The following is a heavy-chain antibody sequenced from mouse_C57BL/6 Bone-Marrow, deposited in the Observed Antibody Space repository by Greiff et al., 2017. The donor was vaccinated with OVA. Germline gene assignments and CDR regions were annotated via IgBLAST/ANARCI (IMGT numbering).Heavy chain of an antibody. CDR1: GYTFTDYE. V-gene: IGHV1-15*01. J-gene: IGHJ4*01. D-gene: IGHD1-1*01. CDR3: TSTDYYAMDY. CDR2: IDPETGGT. Sequence: QVQLQHSGAELVRPGASVTLSCKASGYTFTDYEMHWVKQTPVQGLEWIGAIDPETGGTAYNQKFKGKAILTADKSSSTAYMELRSLTSEDSAVYYCTSTDYYAMDYWGQGTSVTVSS.